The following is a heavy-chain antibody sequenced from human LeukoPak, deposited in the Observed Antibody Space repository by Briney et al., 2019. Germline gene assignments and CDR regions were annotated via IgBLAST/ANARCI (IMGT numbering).Heavy chain of an antibody. CDR3: ARESTFRLLRNVSDI. J-gene: IGHJ3*02. CDR1: GFTFSSYA. D-gene: IGHD5-12*01. V-gene: IGHV3-30-3*01. Sequence: GGSLRLSRAASGFTFSSYAMHWVRQAPGKGLEWVAVISYDGSNKYYADSVKGRFTISRDNSKNTLYLQMNSLRSDDTAVYYCARESTFRLLRNVSDIWGQGTRVTVSS. CDR2: ISYDGSNK.